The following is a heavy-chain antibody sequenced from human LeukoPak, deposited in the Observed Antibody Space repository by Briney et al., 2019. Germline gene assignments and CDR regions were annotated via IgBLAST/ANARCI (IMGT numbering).Heavy chain of an antibody. CDR2: IKQDGSEK. Sequence: PGGSLRLSCAASGFTFSSYWMSWVRQAPGKGLEWVANIKQDGSEKYYVDSVKGRFTISRDNAKNSLYLQMNSLRAEDTAVYYCARDRHRWELTRGGLDYWGQGTLVTVSS. CDR3: ARDRHRWELTRGGLDY. J-gene: IGHJ4*02. V-gene: IGHV3-7*01. CDR1: GFTFSSYW. D-gene: IGHD1-26*01.